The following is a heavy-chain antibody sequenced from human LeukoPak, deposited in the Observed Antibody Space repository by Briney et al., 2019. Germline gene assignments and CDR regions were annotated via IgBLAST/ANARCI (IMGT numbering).Heavy chain of an antibody. J-gene: IGHJ6*02. CDR1: GGSFSGYY. CDR2: INHSGST. D-gene: IGHD3-10*01. Sequence: SETLSLTCAVYGGSFSGYYWSWIRQPPGKGLEWIGEINHSGSTNYNPSLKSRVTISVDTSKNQFSLKLSSVTAADTAVYYCARVLPPLRRYYGMDVWGQGTTVTASS. CDR3: ARVLPPLRRYYGMDV. V-gene: IGHV4-34*01.